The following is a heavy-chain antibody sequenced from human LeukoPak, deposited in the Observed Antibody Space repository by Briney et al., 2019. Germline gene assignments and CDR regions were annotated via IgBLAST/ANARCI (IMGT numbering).Heavy chain of an antibody. Sequence: GESLKISCKGSGYSFTSYWIGWVRQMPGKGLEWMGIIYPGDSDTRYSPSFQGQVTISVDKSISTAYLQWSSLKASDTAMYYCARPNYGDYGGNWFDPWGQGTLVTVSS. D-gene: IGHD4-17*01. V-gene: IGHV5-51*01. CDR1: GYSFTSYW. CDR3: ARPNYGDYGGNWFDP. CDR2: IYPGDSDT. J-gene: IGHJ5*02.